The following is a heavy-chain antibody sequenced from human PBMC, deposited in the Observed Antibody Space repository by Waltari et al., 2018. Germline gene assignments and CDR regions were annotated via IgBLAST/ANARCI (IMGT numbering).Heavy chain of an antibody. J-gene: IGHJ3*02. CDR2: IIPIFGTA. CDR1: GGTFSSYA. Sequence: QVQLVQTGAEGKKPGSSVKVSCKAHGGTFSSYAISWVRQAPGQGLEWMGGIIPIFGTANYAQKFQGSVTITADESTSTAYMELSSLSSEDTAVYYGARDTIFGVVNRDAFDIWGQGTMVTVSS. V-gene: IGHV1-69*12. CDR3: ARDTIFGVVNRDAFDI. D-gene: IGHD3-3*01.